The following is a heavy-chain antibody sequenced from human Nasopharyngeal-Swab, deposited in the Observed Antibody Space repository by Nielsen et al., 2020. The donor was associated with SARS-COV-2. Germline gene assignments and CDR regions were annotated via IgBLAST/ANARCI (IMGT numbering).Heavy chain of an antibody. Sequence: GESLKISCAASGFTFNNYNFNWVRQAPGKGLEWVSSISSSSSYIYYADSVKGRFTISRDNAKNSLYLQMNSLRAEDTALYYCATEQYSSSGEYWFDPWGQGTLVTVSS. D-gene: IGHD6-6*01. V-gene: IGHV3-21*04. J-gene: IGHJ5*02. CDR2: ISSSSSYI. CDR1: GFTFNNYN. CDR3: ATEQYSSSGEYWFDP.